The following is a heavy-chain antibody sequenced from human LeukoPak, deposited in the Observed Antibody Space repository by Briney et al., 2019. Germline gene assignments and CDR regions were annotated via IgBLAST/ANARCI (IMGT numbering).Heavy chain of an antibody. Sequence: ASVKVSCKASGGTFSSYAISWVRQAPGQGLEWMGGIIPIFGTTNYAQKFQGRVTITADESTSTAYMELSSLRSEDTAVYYCARACSSTSCYGGSRDWGQGTLVTVSS. J-gene: IGHJ4*02. D-gene: IGHD2-2*01. CDR2: IIPIFGTT. V-gene: IGHV1-69*13. CDR3: ARACSSTSCYGGSRD. CDR1: GGTFSSYA.